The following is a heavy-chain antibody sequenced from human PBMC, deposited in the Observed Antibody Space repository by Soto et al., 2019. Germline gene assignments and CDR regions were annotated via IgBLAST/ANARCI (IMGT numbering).Heavy chain of an antibody. D-gene: IGHD6-13*01. Sequence: KTSDTLSLTCTVSGGSISSSSYYWGWIRQPPGKGLEWIGSIYYSGSTYYNPSLKSRVTISVDTSKNQFSLKLSSVTAADTAVYYCARKSHYGSIWPFDYWGQGTLVTVSS. CDR3: ARKSHYGSIWPFDY. J-gene: IGHJ4*02. CDR1: GGSISSSSYY. V-gene: IGHV4-39*01. CDR2: IYYSGST.